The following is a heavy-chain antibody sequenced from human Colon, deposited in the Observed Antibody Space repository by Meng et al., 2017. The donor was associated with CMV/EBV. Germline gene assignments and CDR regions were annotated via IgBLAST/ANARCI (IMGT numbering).Heavy chain of an antibody. CDR2: IGGTGTIT. CDR3: AKNGAWFRVDS. D-gene: IGHD3-10*01. Sequence: GGSLRLSCAASGFTFSSYAMSWVRQAPGKGLEWVSVIGGTGTITHYADSVKGRFAISRDNSTNTLFLEMNSPRADDTAVYFCAKNGAWFRVDSWGQGTPVTVSS. V-gene: IGHV3-23*01. J-gene: IGHJ4*02. CDR1: GFTFSSYA.